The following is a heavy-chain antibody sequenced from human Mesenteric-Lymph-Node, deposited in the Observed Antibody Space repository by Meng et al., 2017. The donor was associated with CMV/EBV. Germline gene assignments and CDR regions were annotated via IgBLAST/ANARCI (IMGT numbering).Heavy chain of an antibody. Sequence: GGSLRLSCAASGFTFSKFWMHWVRQAPGKGLEWVAVISYDGSNKYYADSVKGRFTISRDNSKNTLYLQMNSLRAEDTAVYYCARAEIRFLGWHYYGMDVWGQGTTVTVSS. CDR3: ARAEIRFLGWHYYGMDV. CDR2: ISYDGSNK. CDR1: GFTFSKFW. V-gene: IGHV3-30*03. J-gene: IGHJ6*02. D-gene: IGHD3-3*01.